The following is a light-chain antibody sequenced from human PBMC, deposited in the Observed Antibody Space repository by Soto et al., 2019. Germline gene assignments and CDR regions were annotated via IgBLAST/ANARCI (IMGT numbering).Light chain of an antibody. CDR1: QIFDNW. CDR2: KAS. J-gene: IGKJ4*01. CDR3: QEYNSH. V-gene: IGKV1-5*03. Sequence: DTQMTQSPSALSASVGDRVAINCRARQIFDNWLAWYQQKAGKAPKLLIYKASNLQTGVPSRFSGSGYGTEFTLTISNLQPEDSATYYCQEYNSHFGGGTKVEIK.